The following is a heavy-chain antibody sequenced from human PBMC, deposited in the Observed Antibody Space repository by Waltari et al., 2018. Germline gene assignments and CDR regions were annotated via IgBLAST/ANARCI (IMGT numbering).Heavy chain of an antibody. CDR3: ARDRYLAAARRAFDI. CDR1: GGNLSSYA. Sequence: QVQLVQSGAEVKKPGSSVQVACKASGGNLSSYAISWVRQAPGQGLEWVGGIIPIFVTANYAQKVQGRVTITADKSTSTAYMELSSLRSEDTAVYYCARDRYLAAARRAFDIWGQGTMVTVSS. D-gene: IGHD6-13*01. V-gene: IGHV1-69*14. CDR2: IIPIFVTA. J-gene: IGHJ3*02.